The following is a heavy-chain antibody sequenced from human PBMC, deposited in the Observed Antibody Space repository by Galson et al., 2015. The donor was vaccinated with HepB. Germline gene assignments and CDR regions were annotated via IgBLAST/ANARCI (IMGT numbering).Heavy chain of an antibody. CDR1: GFTFSNAW. J-gene: IGHJ3*02. D-gene: IGHD3-22*01. Sequence: SLRLSCAASGFTFSNAWMNWVRQAPGKGLEWVGRIKSKTDGGTTDYAAPVKGRFTISRDDSKNTLYLQMNSLKTEDTAVYYCTTDGPNYYDSTPAYHDAFDIWGQGTMVTVSS. CDR2: IKSKTDGGTT. V-gene: IGHV3-15*07. CDR3: TTDGPNYYDSTPAYHDAFDI.